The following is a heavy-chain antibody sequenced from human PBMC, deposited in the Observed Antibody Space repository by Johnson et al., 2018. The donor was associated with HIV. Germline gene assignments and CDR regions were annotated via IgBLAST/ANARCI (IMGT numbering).Heavy chain of an antibody. CDR2: IWYDGSNT. Sequence: QVQLVESGGGVVQPGKSLTLSCVVSGLSFSNFGIHWVRQAPGKGPEWLAVIWYDGSNTYYGDSVKGRFTISRDDSKNTLYLQMNSLKTEDTAVYYCARDRAGNAFDIWGQGTMVTVSS. CDR1: GLSFSNFG. CDR3: ARDRAGNAFDI. V-gene: IGHV3-33*08. J-gene: IGHJ3*02.